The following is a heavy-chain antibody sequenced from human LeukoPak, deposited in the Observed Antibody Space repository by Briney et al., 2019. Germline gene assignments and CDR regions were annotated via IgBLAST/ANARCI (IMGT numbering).Heavy chain of an antibody. CDR2: IYPGDSDT. Sequence: GESLKISCKGSGYSFNTYWIGWVRQMPGKGLEWMGIIYPGDSDTKYSPSFQGQVTISADKSISTAYLQWSSLKASDTAMYYCARHYYGSGSYFSWFDPWGQGTLVTVSS. V-gene: IGHV5-51*01. CDR1: GYSFNTYW. D-gene: IGHD3-10*01. J-gene: IGHJ5*02. CDR3: ARHYYGSGSYFSWFDP.